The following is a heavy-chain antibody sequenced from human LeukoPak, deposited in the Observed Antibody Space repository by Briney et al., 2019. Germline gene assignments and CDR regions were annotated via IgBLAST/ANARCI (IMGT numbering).Heavy chain of an antibody. Sequence: SETLSLTCTVSGGSINNYYWSWIRQPPGKGLEWIGYIYYSGSTNYNPSLKSRVTISVDTSKNQFSLKLSSVTAADTAVYYCARAGRPQLWLRGHYYYYMDVWGKGTTVTVSS. J-gene: IGHJ6*03. V-gene: IGHV4-59*01. CDR3: ARAGRPQLWLRGHYYYYMDV. D-gene: IGHD5-18*01. CDR2: IYYSGST. CDR1: GGSINNYY.